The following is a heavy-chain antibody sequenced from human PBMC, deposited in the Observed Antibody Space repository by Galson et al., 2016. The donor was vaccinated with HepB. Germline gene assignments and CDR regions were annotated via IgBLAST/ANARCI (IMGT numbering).Heavy chain of an antibody. D-gene: IGHD3-10*01. Sequence: SETLSLTCAVYGGSFKDYYWSWIRQAPGKGLEWIGEIKHTGRANYDPSLESRVTLSVDTSKNQFSMNLRSVTAADTAVYYCARGGNDSGSWGTFDYWGQGITATVSS. CDR3: ARGGNDSGSWGTFDY. CDR1: GGSFKDYY. J-gene: IGHJ4*02. V-gene: IGHV4-34*01. CDR2: IKHTGRA.